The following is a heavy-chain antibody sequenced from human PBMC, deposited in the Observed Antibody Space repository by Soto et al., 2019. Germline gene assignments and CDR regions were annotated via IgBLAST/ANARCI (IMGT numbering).Heavy chain of an antibody. Sequence: GESLKISCKGSGYSFTSYWIGWVRQMPGKGLEWMGIIYPGDSDTRYSPSFQGQVTISADKSISTAYLQWSSLKASDTAMYYCARGAQYSNYYYYYGMDVWGQGTTVTVSS. CDR2: IYPGDSDT. D-gene: IGHD4-4*01. CDR1: GYSFTSYW. CDR3: ARGAQYSNYYYYYGMDV. V-gene: IGHV5-51*01. J-gene: IGHJ6*02.